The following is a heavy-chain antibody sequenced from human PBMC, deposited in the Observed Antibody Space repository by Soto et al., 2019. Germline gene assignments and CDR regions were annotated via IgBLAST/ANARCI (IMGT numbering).Heavy chain of an antibody. CDR2: IWYDGSNK. CDR1: GFTFRNYG. J-gene: IGHJ4*02. V-gene: IGHV3-33*01. CDR3: ARDPSIPTRPPGFDY. D-gene: IGHD6-6*01. Sequence: GGSLRLSCAASGFTFRNYGMHWVRQAPGKGLEWVAVIWYDGSNKYYADSVKGRFTISRDNSKNTLYLQMNSLRAEDTAVYYCARDPSIPTRPPGFDYWGQGTLVTVSS.